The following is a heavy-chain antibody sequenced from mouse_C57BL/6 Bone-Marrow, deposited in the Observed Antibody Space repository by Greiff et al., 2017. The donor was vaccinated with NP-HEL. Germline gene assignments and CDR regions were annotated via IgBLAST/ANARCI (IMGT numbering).Heavy chain of an antibody. D-gene: IGHD2-5*01. Sequence: QVQLKESGAELVRPGASVKLSCKASGYTFTDYYINWVKPRPGQGLEWIARIYPGSGNTYYNEKFKGKATLTAEKSSSTAYMQLSSLTSEDSAVYFCARNSSKENCDYWGQGTTLTVS. CDR3: ARNSSKENCDY. CDR1: GYTFTDYY. V-gene: IGHV1-76*01. J-gene: IGHJ2*01. CDR2: IYPGSGNT.